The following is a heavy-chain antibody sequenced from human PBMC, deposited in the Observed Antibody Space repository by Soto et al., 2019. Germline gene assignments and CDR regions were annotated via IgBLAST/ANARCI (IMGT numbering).Heavy chain of an antibody. V-gene: IGHV2-5*01. CDR1: GFSLSTSGVG. CDR2: IYWNDDK. D-gene: IGHD2-2*02. Sequence: SGPTLVNPTQTLTLTCTFSGFSLSTSGVGVGWIRQPPGKALEWLALIYWNDDKRYSPSLKSRLTITKDTSKNQVVLTMTNMDPVDTATYYCARTYCSSTGCYMDYYYGMDVWGQGTTVTVSS. CDR3: ARTYCSSTGCYMDYYYGMDV. J-gene: IGHJ6*02.